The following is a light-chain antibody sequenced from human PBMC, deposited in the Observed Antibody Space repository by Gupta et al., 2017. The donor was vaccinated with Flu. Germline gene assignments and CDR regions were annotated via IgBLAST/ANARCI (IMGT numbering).Light chain of an antibody. CDR3: AAWDDSRSCWV. V-gene: IGLV1-47*01. J-gene: IGLJ3*02. Sequence: QALLTQPPSASVTPGQSVTISCSGVSFNIGSNYVYCYQQFPGMAPRLLVYTNDQRLSGVPVRFSGSRSGTSASVTFSGLRTEAEADYHCAAWDDSRSCWVFGGGTKLTVL. CDR2: TND. CDR1: SFNIGSNY.